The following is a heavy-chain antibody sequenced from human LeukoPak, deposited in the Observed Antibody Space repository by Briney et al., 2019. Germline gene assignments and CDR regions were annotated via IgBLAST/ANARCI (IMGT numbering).Heavy chain of an antibody. Sequence: SETLSLTCTVSGGSISSYYWSWIRQPAGKGLEWIGRIYTSGSTNYNPSLKSRVTMSVDTSKNQFSLKLSSVTAADTAVYYCAKCTRGYYYYYMDVWGKGTTVTVSS. CDR1: GGSISSYY. CDR2: IYTSGST. CDR3: AKCTRGYYYYYMDV. V-gene: IGHV4-4*07. D-gene: IGHD1-1*01. J-gene: IGHJ6*03.